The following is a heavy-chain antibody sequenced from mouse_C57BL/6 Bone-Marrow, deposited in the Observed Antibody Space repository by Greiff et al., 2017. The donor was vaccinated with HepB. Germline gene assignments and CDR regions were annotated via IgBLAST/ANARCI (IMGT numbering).Heavy chain of an antibody. CDR1: GYAFTNYL. CDR2: INPGSGGT. V-gene: IGHV1-54*01. Sequence: VQLQQSGAELVRPGTSVKVSCKASGYAFTNYLIEWVKQRPGQGLEWIGVINPGSGGTNYNEKFKGKATLTADKSSSTAYMQLSSLTSEDSAVYFCARSRLLRFDYWGQGTTLTVSS. J-gene: IGHJ2*01. CDR3: ARSRLLRFDY. D-gene: IGHD1-1*01.